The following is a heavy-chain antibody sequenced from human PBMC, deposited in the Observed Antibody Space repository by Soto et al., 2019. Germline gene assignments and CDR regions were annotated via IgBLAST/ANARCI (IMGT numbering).Heavy chain of an antibody. Sequence: ASVKVSCKASGGTFSSYAISWVRQAPGQGLEWMGGIIPIFGTANYAQKFQGRVTITADKSTSTAYMELSSLRSEDTAVYCCAGGSGPYYYYYYYGMDVWGQGTTVTVSS. CDR2: IIPIFGTA. D-gene: IGHD2-15*01. CDR3: AGGSGPYYYYYYYGMDV. V-gene: IGHV1-69*06. CDR1: GGTFSSYA. J-gene: IGHJ6*02.